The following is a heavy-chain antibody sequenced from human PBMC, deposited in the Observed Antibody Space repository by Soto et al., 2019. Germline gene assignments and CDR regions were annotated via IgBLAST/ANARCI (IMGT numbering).Heavy chain of an antibody. CDR2: IIGSGGST. CDR1: GFTFSSYA. V-gene: IGHV3-23*01. CDR3: AKSVGDTPRSPGGY. Sequence: EVQLLESGGGLVQPGGSLRLSCAASGFTFSSYAMSWVRQAPGKGLEWVSAIIGSGGSTYYADSVKGRFTISRDNSKNTLYLQMNSLRAEDTAVYYCAKSVGDTPRSPGGYWGQGTLVTVSS. J-gene: IGHJ4*02. D-gene: IGHD1-26*01.